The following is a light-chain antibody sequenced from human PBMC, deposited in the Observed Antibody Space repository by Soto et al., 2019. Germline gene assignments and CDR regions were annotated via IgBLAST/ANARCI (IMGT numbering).Light chain of an antibody. V-gene: IGKV3-15*01. CDR3: QQYNNWPRT. Sequence: ELVMTQSPATLSVSPGERATLSCRASQSVSSNLAWYQQKPGQAPRLLIYGASTRATGIPARFSGSGSGTEFTLTISSLQSEDFAFYYCQQYNNWPRTFGQGNKV. J-gene: IGKJ1*01. CDR1: QSVSSN. CDR2: GAS.